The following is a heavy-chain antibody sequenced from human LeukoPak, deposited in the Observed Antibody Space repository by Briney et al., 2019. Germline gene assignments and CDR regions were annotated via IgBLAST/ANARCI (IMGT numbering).Heavy chain of an antibody. V-gene: IGHV3-23*01. CDR3: AKAQGYYDC. CDR1: GLTFSKYG. J-gene: IGHJ4*02. Sequence: GGSLRLSCAASGLTFSKYGMNGVPGAPGKGLEWVSGIGVGGTTYYADSVKSRFTISRDTSKNTLYLQMNSLRAEDTAVYYCAKAQGYYDCWGQGTLVTVSS. D-gene: IGHD3-22*01. CDR2: IGVGGTT.